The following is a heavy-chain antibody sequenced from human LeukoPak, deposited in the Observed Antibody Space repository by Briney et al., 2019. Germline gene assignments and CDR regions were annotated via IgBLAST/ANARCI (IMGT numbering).Heavy chain of an antibody. V-gene: IGHV4-39*01. J-gene: IGHJ4*02. CDR2: IYYSGST. CDR1: GGSISSSSYY. D-gene: IGHD3-22*01. CDR3: ARLYYDSSGYYQICYFDY. Sequence: SSETLSLTCAVSGGSISSSSYYWGWIRQPPGKGLEWIGSIYYSGSTYYNPSLKSRVTISVDTSKNQFSLNLSSVTAADTAVYYCARLYYDSSGYYQICYFDYWGQGTLVTVSS.